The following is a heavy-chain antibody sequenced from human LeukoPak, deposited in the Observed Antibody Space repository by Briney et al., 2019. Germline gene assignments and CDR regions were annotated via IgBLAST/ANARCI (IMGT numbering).Heavy chain of an antibody. J-gene: IGHJ4*02. CDR1: GGSISSFY. Sequence: SETLSLTCTVSGGSISSFYWSWIRQPPGKGLEWIGEINHSGSTNYNPSLKSRVTISVDTSKNQFSLKLSSVTAADTAVYYCARGVGATFGNWGQGTLVTVSS. D-gene: IGHD1-26*01. V-gene: IGHV4-34*01. CDR2: INHSGST. CDR3: ARGVGATFGN.